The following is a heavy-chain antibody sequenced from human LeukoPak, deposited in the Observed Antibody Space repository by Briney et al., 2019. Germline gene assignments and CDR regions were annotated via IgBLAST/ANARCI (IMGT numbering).Heavy chain of an antibody. CDR2: IYSSGTT. J-gene: IGHJ6*03. D-gene: IGHD3-10*01. Sequence: SETLSLTCAVYGGSFSGYYWSWIRQPPGKGLEWIGYIYSSGTTNYNPSLKSRVTISVDTSKNQFSLKLSSVTAADTAVYYCARTTMVRGTYYMDVWGKGTTVTISS. V-gene: IGHV4-59*01. CDR1: GGSFSGYY. CDR3: ARTTMVRGTYYMDV.